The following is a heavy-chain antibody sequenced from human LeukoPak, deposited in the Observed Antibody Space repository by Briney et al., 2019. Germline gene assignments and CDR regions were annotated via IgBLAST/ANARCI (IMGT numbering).Heavy chain of an antibody. J-gene: IGHJ4*02. D-gene: IGHD1-26*01. V-gene: IGHV4-59*01. Sequence: PSETLSLTCTVSGGSISSYYWSWIRQPPGKGLEWIGYIYYSGSTNYNPSLKSRVTISVDTSKNQFSLKLSSATAADTAVYYCAREWELGYFDYWGQGTLVTVSS. CDR3: AREWELGYFDY. CDR1: GGSISSYY. CDR2: IYYSGST.